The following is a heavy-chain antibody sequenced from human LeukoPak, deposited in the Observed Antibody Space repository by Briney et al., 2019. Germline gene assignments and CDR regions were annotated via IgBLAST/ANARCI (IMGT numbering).Heavy chain of an antibody. Sequence: PGGSLRLSCAASGFTFSSYAMHWVRQAPGKGLEWVAVISYDGSNKYYADSVKGRFTISRDNSKNTLYLQMNSLRAEDTAVYYCARDVFLRVGIGYDSSGPRRDYWGQGTLVTVSS. D-gene: IGHD3-22*01. CDR2: ISYDGSNK. CDR1: GFTFSSYA. J-gene: IGHJ4*02. CDR3: ARDVFLRVGIGYDSSGPRRDY. V-gene: IGHV3-30-3*01.